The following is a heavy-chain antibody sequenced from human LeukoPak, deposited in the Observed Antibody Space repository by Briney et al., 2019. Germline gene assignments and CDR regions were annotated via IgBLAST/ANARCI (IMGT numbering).Heavy chain of an antibody. Sequence: GGSLRLSCAASGFTFSSYSMNWVRQAPGKGLEWVSSISSSSSYIYYADSVKGRFTISRDNAKNSLYLQMNSLRAGDTAVYYCAREVAAAPNWFDPWGQGTLVTASS. CDR1: GFTFSSYS. V-gene: IGHV3-21*01. CDR3: AREVAAAPNWFDP. D-gene: IGHD2-15*01. CDR2: ISSSSSYI. J-gene: IGHJ5*02.